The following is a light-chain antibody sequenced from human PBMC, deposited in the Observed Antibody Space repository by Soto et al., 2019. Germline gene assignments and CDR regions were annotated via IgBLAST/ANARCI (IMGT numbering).Light chain of an antibody. CDR3: AAWDDSLSGHWV. CDR2: RSN. V-gene: IGLV1-47*01. CDR1: SSNIGKNF. Sequence: QSVLTQPPSASGTPGQRVTISCSGSSSNIGKNFVYWYQQLPVAAPKLLISRSNQRPSGVPDRFSGSKSGTSASLAISGLRSEDDADYFCAAWDDSLSGHWVFGGGTKLTVL. J-gene: IGLJ3*02.